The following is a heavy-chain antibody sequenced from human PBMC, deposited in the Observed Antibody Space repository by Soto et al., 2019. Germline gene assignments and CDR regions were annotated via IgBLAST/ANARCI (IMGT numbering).Heavy chain of an antibody. Sequence: QVQLVQSGAEVKKPGASVRVSCEASGFTLTSHWMHWLRQAPGQGLEWMTTINPPGDRTEYAQTFQGRLTMTRDTSTNTFYMELNSMTFEDTAAYYCARDHQWAFDVWGQGTMVTVSS. CDR1: GFTLTSHW. CDR2: INPPGDRT. D-gene: IGHD6-19*01. V-gene: IGHV1-46*01. J-gene: IGHJ3*01. CDR3: ARDHQWAFDV.